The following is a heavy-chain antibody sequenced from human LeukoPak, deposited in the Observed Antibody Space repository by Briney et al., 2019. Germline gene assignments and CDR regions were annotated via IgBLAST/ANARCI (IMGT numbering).Heavy chain of an antibody. V-gene: IGHV3-23*01. J-gene: IGHJ5*02. CDR3: AKDTGIAAAGPYNWFDP. CDR2: ISGSGGST. CDR1: GFTFSSYA. Sequence: GGSLRLSCAASGFTFSSYAMSWVRQAPGKGLEWVSAISGSGGSTYYADSVKGRFTISRDNSKNTLYLQMNSLRAEDTAVYYCAKDTGIAAAGPYNWFDPWGQGTLVTVSS. D-gene: IGHD6-13*01.